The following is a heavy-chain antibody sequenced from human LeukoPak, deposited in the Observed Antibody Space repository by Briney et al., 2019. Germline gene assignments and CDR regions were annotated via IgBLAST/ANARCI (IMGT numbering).Heavy chain of an antibody. CDR3: AGTPYDSSGYYSY. V-gene: IGHV4-34*01. J-gene: IGHJ4*02. Sequence: KASETLSLTCAVYGGSFSGYYWSWIRQPPGKGLEWIGEINHSGSTNYNPSLKSRVTISVDTSKNQFSLKLSSVTAADTAVYYCAGTPYDSSGYYSYWGQGTLVTVSS. CDR1: GGSFSGYY. CDR2: INHSGST. D-gene: IGHD3-22*01.